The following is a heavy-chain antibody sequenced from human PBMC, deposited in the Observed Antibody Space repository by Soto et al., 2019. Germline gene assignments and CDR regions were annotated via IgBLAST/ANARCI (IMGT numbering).Heavy chain of an antibody. V-gene: IGHV1-46*01. CDR3: ARSSGGNFGIIIEGSNWFDP. J-gene: IGHJ5*02. CDR1: GDTFTSYY. D-gene: IGHD3-3*01. Sequence: ASLKSFCKAPGDTFTSYYLNWVRQAAGQGLVWMGVINPHGGSTKYAQKFQGRVTMTRDTSRSTVYMELRSLRSDDTAIYYCARSSGGNFGIIIEGSNWFDPWGQGTLVTVSS. CDR2: INPHGGST.